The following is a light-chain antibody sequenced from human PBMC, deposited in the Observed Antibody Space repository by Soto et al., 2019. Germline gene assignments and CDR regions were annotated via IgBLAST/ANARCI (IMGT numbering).Light chain of an antibody. CDR1: SSDVGGDDQ. V-gene: IGLV2-8*01. CDR3: SSLAGSNNVV. CDR2: DVN. J-gene: IGLJ3*02. Sequence: SALTQPPSASGSPGQSVTISCAGTSSDVGGDDQVSWYQQHPGKAPKLMIYDVNKRPSGVPDRFSGSTSGNAASLTVSGRPTEDEADYYCSSLAGSNNVVFGGGTQLTVL.